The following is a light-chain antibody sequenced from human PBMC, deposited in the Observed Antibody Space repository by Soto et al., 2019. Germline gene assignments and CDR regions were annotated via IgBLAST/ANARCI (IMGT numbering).Light chain of an antibody. V-gene: IGLV3-21*04. CDR3: QLWNSSSDQGV. CDR2: YDS. CDR1: NIGINA. Sequence: SYELTQPPSVSVAPEKTATITCGGDNIGINAVHWYQQKPGQAPLLVVYYDSDRPSGIPERFSGSTSGNTATLTISRVEAGDEADYYCQLWNSSSDQGVFGGGPSSPS. J-gene: IGLJ3*02.